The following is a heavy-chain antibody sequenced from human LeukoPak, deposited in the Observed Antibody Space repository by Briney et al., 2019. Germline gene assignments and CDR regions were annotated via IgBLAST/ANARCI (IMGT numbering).Heavy chain of an antibody. CDR2: IIPVFGTP. V-gene: IGHV1-69*05. J-gene: IGHJ4*02. CDR3: ARGGAAAVAGSLDF. CDR1: GDTFKKYA. D-gene: IGHD6-19*01. Sequence: ASVKVSCKASGDTFKKYAIYWVRQAPGQGLEWLGGIIPVFGTPNYAQKFQGRVTISTDESTTTGYMQLSSLKSEDTAVYYCARGGAAAVAGSLDFWGQGTLVTVSS.